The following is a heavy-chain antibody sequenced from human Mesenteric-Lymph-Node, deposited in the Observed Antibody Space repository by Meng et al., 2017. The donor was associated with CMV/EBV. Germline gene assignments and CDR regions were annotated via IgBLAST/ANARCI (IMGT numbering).Heavy chain of an antibody. V-gene: IGHV4-34*01. J-gene: IGHJ4*02. CDR2: INDSGTT. CDR3: ARGTWAAAPSDY. D-gene: IGHD6-13*01. CDR1: GGSFSGYH. Sequence: GSLRLSCAVYGGSFSGYHWSWIRQPPGKGLEWIGEINDSGTTKYNPSLKSRVTISVDTSKNQFSLKLSSVTAADTAVYYCARGTWAAAPSDYWGQGILVTVSS.